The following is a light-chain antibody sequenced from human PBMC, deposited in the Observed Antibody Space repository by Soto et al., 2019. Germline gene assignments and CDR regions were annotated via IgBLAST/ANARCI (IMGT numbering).Light chain of an antibody. Sequence: EIVMTQSPATRSPSSGEKPTLYCXASQSVSSNLAWYQQNPGQAPRLLIYGASNRATGIPDKFSGSGSGTDFALTISRLEPEDFAVYYCQQYGTSPRTFGQGTKADIK. CDR1: QSVSSN. CDR2: GAS. CDR3: QQYGTSPRT. V-gene: IGKV3-20*01. J-gene: IGKJ1*01.